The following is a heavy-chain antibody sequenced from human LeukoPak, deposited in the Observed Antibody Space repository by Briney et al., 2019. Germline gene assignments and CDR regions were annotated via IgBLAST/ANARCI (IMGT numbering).Heavy chain of an antibody. Sequence: SETLSLTCTVSGGSISSYSWSWIRQPPGKGLEWIGYIYYSGSTNYNPSLKSRVTISIDTSKNQFSLKLSSVTAADTAVYYCARDQRGTAGYYYYYGMDVWGQGTTVTVSS. CDR1: GGSISSYS. J-gene: IGHJ6*02. CDR3: ARDQRGTAGYYYYYGMDV. D-gene: IGHD1-1*01. CDR2: IYYSGST. V-gene: IGHV4-59*01.